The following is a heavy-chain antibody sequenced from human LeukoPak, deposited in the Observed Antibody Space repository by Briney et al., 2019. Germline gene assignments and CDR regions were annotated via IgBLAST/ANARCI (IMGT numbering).Heavy chain of an antibody. CDR2: IKQDGSEK. D-gene: IGHD3-16*01. J-gene: IGHJ4*02. Sequence: GGSLRLSCAASGFTFSNYWMSWVRQAPGKGLEWVANIKQDGSEKYYVDSVEGRFTISRDNAKNSLYLQMNSLGAEDTAVYYCAREGYDYDPPGCWGQGTLVTVSS. CDR3: AREGYDYDPPGC. CDR1: GFTFSNYW. V-gene: IGHV3-7*01.